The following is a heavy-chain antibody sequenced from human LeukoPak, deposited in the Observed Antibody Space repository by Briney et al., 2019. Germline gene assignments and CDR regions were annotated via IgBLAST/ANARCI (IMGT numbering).Heavy chain of an antibody. J-gene: IGHJ4*02. CDR1: GYTFTSYG. V-gene: IGHV1-8*03. CDR3: ARGKKTIFGVVTHDY. Sequence: ASVKVSCKASGYTFTSYGISWVRQATGQGLEWMGWMNPNSGNTGFAQKFQGRVTITRNTSISTAYMELSSLRSEDTAVYYCARGKKTIFGVVTHDYWGQGTLVTVSS. CDR2: MNPNSGNT. D-gene: IGHD3-3*01.